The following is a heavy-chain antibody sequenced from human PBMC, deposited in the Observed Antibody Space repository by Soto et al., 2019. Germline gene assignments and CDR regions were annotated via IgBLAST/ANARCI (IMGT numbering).Heavy chain of an antibody. CDR3: ARNDHFDY. CDR1: GFTVSNNY. CDR2: FYRDGTT. J-gene: IGHJ4*02. V-gene: IGHV3-53*01. Sequence: GGSLRLSCATSGFTVSNNYMSWVRQAPGKGLEWVSTFYRDGTTYYADSVRGRFTISRDNSKNTLYLQMNSLRVEDTAVYYCARNDHFDYWGQGTLVTVSS.